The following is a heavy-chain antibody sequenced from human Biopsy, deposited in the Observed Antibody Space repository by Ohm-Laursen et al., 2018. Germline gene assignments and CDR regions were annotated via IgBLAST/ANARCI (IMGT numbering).Heavy chain of an antibody. CDR3: GRAVRNQLLTDP. CDR2: LNPVSGNS. V-gene: IGHV1-8*01. CDR1: GYTFTSYD. J-gene: IGHJ5*02. D-gene: IGHD1-7*01. Sequence: SSVKVSCNASGYTFTSYDITWVRQASGQGPEWIGWLNPVSGNSSFGQKFRGRVTVTSDTSISTAYMELSGLTSDDTATYYCGRAVRNQLLTDPWGQGTLVTVTS.